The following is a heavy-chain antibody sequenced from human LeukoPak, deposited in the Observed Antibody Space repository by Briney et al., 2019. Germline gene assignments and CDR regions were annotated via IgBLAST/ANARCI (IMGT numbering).Heavy chain of an antibody. Sequence: PGGSLRLSCAASGFTFSSYAMSWVRQAPGKGLEWVSGISGSGGNTYYADSVKGRFTISRDNAKNSLYLQMNSLRVEDTALYYCARGQLDFDYWGQGTVVTVSS. J-gene: IGHJ4*02. V-gene: IGHV3-23*01. CDR3: ARGQLDFDY. CDR2: ISGSGGNT. D-gene: IGHD1-1*01. CDR1: GFTFSSYA.